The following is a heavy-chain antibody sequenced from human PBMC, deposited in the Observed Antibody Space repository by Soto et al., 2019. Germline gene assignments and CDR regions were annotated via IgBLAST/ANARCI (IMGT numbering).Heavy chain of an antibody. CDR3: ARDFQGDDSVGYSGWYFDY. V-gene: IGHV1-18*04. D-gene: IGHD3-22*01. CDR2: ISAYNGNT. CDR1: GYTFTSYG. Sequence: GASVKVSCKASGYTFTSYGISWVRQAPGQGLEWMGWISAYNGNTNYAQKLQGRVTMTTDTSTSTAYMELRSLRSDDTAVYYCARDFQGDDSVGYSGWYFDYWGQGTLVTVSS. J-gene: IGHJ4*02.